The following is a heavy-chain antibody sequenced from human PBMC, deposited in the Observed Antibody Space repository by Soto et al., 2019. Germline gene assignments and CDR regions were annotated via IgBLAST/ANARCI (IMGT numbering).Heavy chain of an antibody. V-gene: IGHV3-23*01. D-gene: IGHD5-12*01. CDR1: GFTFSSYA. J-gene: IGHJ4*02. CDR3: AKDALDSGYDYVIWDYFDY. CDR2: ISVSGGST. Sequence: PGGSLRLSCAASGFTFSSYAMSWVRQAPGKGLEWVSAISVSGGSTYYADSVKGRFTISRDNSKNTLYLQMNSLRAEDTAVYYCAKDALDSGYDYVIWDYFDYWGQGTLVTVSS.